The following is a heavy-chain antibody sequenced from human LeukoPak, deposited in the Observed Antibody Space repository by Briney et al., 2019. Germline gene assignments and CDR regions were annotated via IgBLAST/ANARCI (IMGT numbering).Heavy chain of an antibody. CDR2: ISTSGST. D-gene: IGHD3-10*01. CDR1: GGSISSYY. V-gene: IGHV4-4*07. J-gene: IGHJ3*01. CDR3: AREWVGIPDAFDL. Sequence: SETLSLTCTVSGGSISSYYWSWIRQPAGKGLESIGHISTSGSTNYNPSLKSRVTMSVDTSKNQFSLKLSSVTAADTAVYYCAREWVGIPDAFDLWGQGTLVTVSS.